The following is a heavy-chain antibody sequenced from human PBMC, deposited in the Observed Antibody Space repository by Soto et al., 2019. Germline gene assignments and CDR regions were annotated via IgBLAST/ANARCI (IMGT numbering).Heavy chain of an antibody. CDR2: INPKSGAT. Sequence: RASVKVSCKASGYTFIGYHMHWVRQAPGQGLEWMGWINPKSGATNLAQKFQGRVTMTRDTSISTAYMELTRLTSDDTAVYYCASPPPAYSSGVLASWGQGTQVTVSS. J-gene: IGHJ5*02. D-gene: IGHD6-19*01. CDR1: GYTFIGYH. V-gene: IGHV1-2*02. CDR3: ASPPPAYSSGVLAS.